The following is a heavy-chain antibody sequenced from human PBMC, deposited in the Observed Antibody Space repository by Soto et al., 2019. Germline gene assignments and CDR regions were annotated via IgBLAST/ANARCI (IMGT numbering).Heavy chain of an antibody. CDR1: GGSISSYY. D-gene: IGHD5-18*01. V-gene: IGHV4-59*01. Sequence: SETLSLTCTVSGGSISSYYWSWIRQPPGKGLEWIGYIYCSGSTNYNPSLKSRVTISVDTSKNQFSLKLSSVTAADTAVYYCARVESGYSYAIDYWGQGTLVTVSS. CDR2: IYCSGST. CDR3: ARVESGYSYAIDY. J-gene: IGHJ4*02.